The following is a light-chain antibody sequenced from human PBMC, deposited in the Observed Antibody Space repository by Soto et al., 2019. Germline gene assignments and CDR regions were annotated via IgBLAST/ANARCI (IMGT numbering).Light chain of an antibody. V-gene: IGLV2-14*01. Sequence: QSALTQPASVSGSPGQSITISCTGTNSDIGDYNYVSWYQQYPDTAPTLIIFEIGSRLSGVSDRFSGSKSGNTASLTISGLQPEDEAHYYCSSFRSDNTLVFGGGTKLTVL. CDR2: EIG. J-gene: IGLJ2*01. CDR3: SSFRSDNTLV. CDR1: NSDIGDYNY.